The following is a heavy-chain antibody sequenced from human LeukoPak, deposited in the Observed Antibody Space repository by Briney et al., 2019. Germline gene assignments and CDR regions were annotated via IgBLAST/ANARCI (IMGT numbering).Heavy chain of an antibody. Sequence: PGGSLRLSCAVSGFTLSSYGMHWVRQAPGKGLEWVAVIWSDGSNQYYADSVKGRFTISRDNAENSLYLQMNSLRAEDTAVYYCARANGDYLVDAFDIWGQGTMVTVSS. V-gene: IGHV3-33*01. D-gene: IGHD4-17*01. CDR1: GFTLSSYG. J-gene: IGHJ3*02. CDR2: IWSDGSNQ. CDR3: ARANGDYLVDAFDI.